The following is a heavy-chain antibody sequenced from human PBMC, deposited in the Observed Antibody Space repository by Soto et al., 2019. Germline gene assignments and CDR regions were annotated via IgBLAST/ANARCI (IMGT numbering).Heavy chain of an antibody. CDR2: INHSGST. D-gene: IGHD3-10*01. J-gene: IGHJ6*03. Sequence: QVQLQQWGAGLLKPSETLSLTCAVYGGSFSGYYWSWIRQPPGKGLEWIGEINHSGSTNYNPSLKSRVTISVDTSKNQFSLKLSSVTAADTAVYYCARGHGFGELWGYYYYYMDVWGKGTTVTVSS. CDR3: ARGHGFGELWGYYYYYMDV. V-gene: IGHV4-34*01. CDR1: GGSFSGYY.